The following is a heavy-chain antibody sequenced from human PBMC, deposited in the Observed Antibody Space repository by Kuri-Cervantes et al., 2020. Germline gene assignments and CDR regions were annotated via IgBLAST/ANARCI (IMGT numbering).Heavy chain of an antibody. CDR3: ARDSDRIVGATDFDY. D-gene: IGHD1-26*01. CDR2: ISYDGSNK. J-gene: IGHJ4*02. CDR1: GFTFSSYA. Sequence: GGSLRLSWTASGFTFSSYAMHWVRQAPGKGLEWVAVISYDGSNKYYADSVKGRFTISRDNSKNTLYLQMNSLRAEDTAVYYCARDSDRIVGATDFDYWGQGTLVTVSS. V-gene: IGHV3-30-3*01.